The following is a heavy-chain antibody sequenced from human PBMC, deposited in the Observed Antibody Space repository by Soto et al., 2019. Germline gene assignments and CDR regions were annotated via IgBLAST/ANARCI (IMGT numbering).Heavy chain of an antibody. D-gene: IGHD3-22*01. Sequence: ASVNVSCKASGYTFTSYAMHWVRQAPGQRLEWMGWINAGNGNTKYSQKFQGRVTITRDTSASTAYMELSSLRSEDTAVYYCAKRGRNYYDSSGYWNAFDIWGQGTMVTVSS. CDR2: INAGNGNT. CDR1: GYTFTSYA. V-gene: IGHV1-3*01. CDR3: AKRGRNYYDSSGYWNAFDI. J-gene: IGHJ3*02.